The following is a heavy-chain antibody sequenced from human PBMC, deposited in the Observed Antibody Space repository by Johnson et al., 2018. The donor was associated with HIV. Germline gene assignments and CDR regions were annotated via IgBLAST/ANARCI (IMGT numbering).Heavy chain of an antibody. V-gene: IGHV3-30-3*01. CDR3: AREGSKEQLVPLDAFDI. Sequence: QVQLVESGGGVVQPGRSLRLSCAASGFTFNIYAMDWVRQAPGRGLEWVAIISVDGGKVHYADSVKGRFTISRDNSKNTVDLQMDSLRAEDTALYYCAREGSKEQLVPLDAFDIWGQGTMVTVSS. J-gene: IGHJ3*02. D-gene: IGHD6-6*01. CDR2: ISVDGGKV. CDR1: GFTFNIYA.